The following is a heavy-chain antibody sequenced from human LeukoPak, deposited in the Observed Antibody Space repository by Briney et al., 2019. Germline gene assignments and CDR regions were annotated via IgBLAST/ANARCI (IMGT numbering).Heavy chain of an antibody. CDR1: GYPFTSYY. D-gene: IGHD1-26*01. V-gene: IGHV1-46*01. CDR2: INPSGCST. Sequence: ASVKVSYKASGYPFTSYYMHWVRQAPGQGLEGMGIINPSGCSTSYAQKFQGRVTMTRDTSTSTVYMELSSLRSEDTAVYYCAAYSGSDGPYYYGMVVWGQGTTVTVSS. J-gene: IGHJ6*02. CDR3: AAYSGSDGPYYYGMVV.